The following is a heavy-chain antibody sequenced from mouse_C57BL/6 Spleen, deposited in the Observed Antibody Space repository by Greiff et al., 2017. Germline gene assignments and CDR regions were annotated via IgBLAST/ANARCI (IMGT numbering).Heavy chain of an antibody. J-gene: IGHJ2*01. V-gene: IGHV1-59*01. CDR3: AKGAYYSKTGY. Sequence: QVQLQQPGAELVRPGTSVKLSCKASGYTFTSYWMHWVKQRPGQGLEWIGVIDPSDSYTNYNQQFKGKATLTVDTSSSTAYMQLSSLTTEESAVYYCAKGAYYSKTGYWGQGTTLTVSS. D-gene: IGHD2-5*01. CDR1: GYTFTSYW. CDR2: IDPSDSYT.